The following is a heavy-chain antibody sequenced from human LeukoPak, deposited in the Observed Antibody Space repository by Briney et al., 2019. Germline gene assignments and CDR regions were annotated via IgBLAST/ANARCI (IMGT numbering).Heavy chain of an antibody. D-gene: IGHD2-8*01. CDR1: GYTLTGYY. CDR3: ASHITNVDYFDY. CDR2: INPNSGGT. Sequence: ASAKVSCKASGYTLTGYYMHWGRQAPRQGLEWMGWINPNSGGTNYAQKFQGRVTMTMDTSISTANMELNRLRSDDTAVDYYASHITNVDYFDYWGQGTLVPVSS. V-gene: IGHV1-2*02. J-gene: IGHJ4*02.